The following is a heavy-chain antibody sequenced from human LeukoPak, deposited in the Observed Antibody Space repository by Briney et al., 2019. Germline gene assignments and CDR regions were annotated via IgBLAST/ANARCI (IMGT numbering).Heavy chain of an antibody. CDR2: INHSGST. D-gene: IGHD1-26*01. J-gene: IGHJ4*02. Sequence: SETLSLTCAVYGGSFSGYYWSWIRQPPGKGLEWIGEINHSGSTNYNPSLKSRVTISVDTSKNQFSLKLSSVTAADTAVYYCAREGVGATFVYWGQGTLVTVSS. V-gene: IGHV4-34*01. CDR1: GGSFSGYY. CDR3: AREGVGATFVY.